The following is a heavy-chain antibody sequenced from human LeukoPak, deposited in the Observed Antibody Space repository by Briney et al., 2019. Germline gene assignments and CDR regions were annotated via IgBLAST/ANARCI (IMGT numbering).Heavy chain of an antibody. CDR3: ARDGYDSSGYYSGYYYYYMDV. Sequence: EASVKVSCKASGGTFSSYAISWVRQAPGQGLEWMGRIIPIFGTANYAQKFQGRVTITTDESTSTAYMELSSLRSEDTAVYYCARDGYDSSGYYSGYYYYYMDVWGKGTTVTVSS. CDR2: IIPIFGTA. V-gene: IGHV1-69*05. J-gene: IGHJ6*03. CDR1: GGTFSSYA. D-gene: IGHD3-22*01.